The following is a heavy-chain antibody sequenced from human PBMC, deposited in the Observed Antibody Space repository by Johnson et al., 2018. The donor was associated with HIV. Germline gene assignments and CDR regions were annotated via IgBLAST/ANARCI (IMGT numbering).Heavy chain of an antibody. J-gene: IGHJ3*02. CDR2: IKSKTDGGTT. V-gene: IGHV3-15*01. Sequence: VQLVESGGGLVKPGGSLRLSCAASGFTFKNAWMTWVRQAPGAGLEWVGRIKSKTDGGTTDYAAPVKGRFTISRDDSKHTLYLQMKSLRVEDTAVYYCAKESKWESRTPHDFDMWGQGTMVTVSS. CDR1: GFTFKNAW. D-gene: IGHD1-26*01. CDR3: AKESKWESRTPHDFDM.